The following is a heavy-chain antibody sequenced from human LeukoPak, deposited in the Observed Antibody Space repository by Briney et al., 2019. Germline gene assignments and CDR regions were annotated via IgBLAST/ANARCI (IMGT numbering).Heavy chain of an antibody. CDR1: GFIFSDYY. Sequence: GGSLRLSCAASGFIFSDYYMTWIRQAPGKGLEWASDISGSGGSTYYADSVKGRFTISRDNSKNTLYLQMDSLRAEDTAVYYCAKRIQSAMATGYWGQGTLVTVSS. J-gene: IGHJ4*02. CDR3: AKRIQSAMATGY. V-gene: IGHV3-23*01. D-gene: IGHD5-18*01. CDR2: ISGSGGST.